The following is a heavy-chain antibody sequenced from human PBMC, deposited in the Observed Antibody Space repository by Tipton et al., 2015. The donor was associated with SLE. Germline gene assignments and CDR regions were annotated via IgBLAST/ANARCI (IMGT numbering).Heavy chain of an antibody. D-gene: IGHD1-26*01. J-gene: IGHJ4*02. CDR2: VYYSGTT. CDR3: ARTSGNFPFDY. Sequence: LRLSCAAPGFTFSDYYMTWIRQAPGKGLEWIGSVYYSGTTYYNPSLKSRVTISVDTSKNQFSLRLSSVTAADTAVYYCARTSGNFPFDYWGQGHLVTVSS. V-gene: IGHV4-38-2*01. CDR1: GFTFSDYY.